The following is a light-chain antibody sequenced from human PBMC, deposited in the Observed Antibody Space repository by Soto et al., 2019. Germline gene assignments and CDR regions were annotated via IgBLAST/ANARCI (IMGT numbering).Light chain of an antibody. CDR2: KAS. CDR3: QQYNSYCT. V-gene: IGKV1-5*03. J-gene: IGKJ1*01. Sequence: DIQMTQSPSSLSASVGDRVTITCRASQSISSWLAWYQQKPGKAPKLLIYKASSLESGVPSRFSGSGSGTEFTLTISSLQPDDFATYYCQQYNSYCTFGQGTKADIK. CDR1: QSISSW.